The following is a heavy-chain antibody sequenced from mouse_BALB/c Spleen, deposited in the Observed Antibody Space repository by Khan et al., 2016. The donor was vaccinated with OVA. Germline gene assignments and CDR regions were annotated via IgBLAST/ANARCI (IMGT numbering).Heavy chain of an antibody. D-gene: IGHD4-1*01. CDR2: INSGSTTI. Sequence: EVKLMESGGGLVQPGGSRKLSCAASGFTFSSFGMHWVRQAPEKGLEWVAYINSGSTTIYYADPVKGRFTISRDNPKNTLFLQMTSLMSEDTAMYYCARGNWAYWGQGTTLTVSS. V-gene: IGHV5-17*02. CDR1: GFTFSSFG. J-gene: IGHJ2*01. CDR3: ARGNWAY.